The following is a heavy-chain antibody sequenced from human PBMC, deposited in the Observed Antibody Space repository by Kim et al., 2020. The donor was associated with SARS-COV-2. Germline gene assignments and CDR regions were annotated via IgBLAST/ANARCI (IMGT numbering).Heavy chain of an antibody. V-gene: IGHV5-10-1*01. Sequence: SYTNYSPSFQGHVTISADKTISTAYLQWSSLKASDTAMYYCARHGPGGMDVWGQGTTVTVSS. J-gene: IGHJ6*02. CDR2: SYT. CDR3: ARHGPGGMDV.